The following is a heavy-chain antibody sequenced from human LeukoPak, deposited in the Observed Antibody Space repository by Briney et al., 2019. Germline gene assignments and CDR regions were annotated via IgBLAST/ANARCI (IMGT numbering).Heavy chain of an antibody. CDR3: ARVLRSAALNYFDY. J-gene: IGHJ4*02. Sequence: SETLSLTCTVSGGSISSYYWSWIRQPPGKGLEWIGYIHYSGGITYYNPSLKSRVTISVDTSKNQFSLKLSSVTAADTAVYYCARVLRSAALNYFDYWGQGTLVTVSS. D-gene: IGHD6-6*01. V-gene: IGHV4-59*01. CDR2: IHYSGGIT. CDR1: GGSISSYY.